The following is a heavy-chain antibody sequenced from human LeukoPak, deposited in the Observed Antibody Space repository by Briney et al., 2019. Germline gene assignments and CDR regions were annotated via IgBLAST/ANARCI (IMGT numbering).Heavy chain of an antibody. V-gene: IGHV3-30-3*01. D-gene: IGHD2-15*01. J-gene: IGHJ3*02. CDR1: GFTFSSCA. CDR3: AREDCSGGSCYLGGAFDI. CDR2: ISYDGSNK. Sequence: GGSLRLSCAASGFTFSSCAMHWVRQAPGKGLEWVAVISYDGSNKYYADSVKGRFTISRDNSKNTLYLQMNSLRAEDTAVYYCAREDCSGGSCYLGGAFDIWGQGTMVTVSS.